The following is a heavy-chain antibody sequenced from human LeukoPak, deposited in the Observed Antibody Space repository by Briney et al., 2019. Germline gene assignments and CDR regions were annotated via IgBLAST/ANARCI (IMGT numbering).Heavy chain of an antibody. V-gene: IGHV4-31*03. CDR3: ARDFHGADDY. J-gene: IGHJ4*02. CDR2: IYHSGST. D-gene: IGHD1-26*01. Sequence: SETLSLTCTVSGGSISSGGYYWSWLRQHPGKGLEWIGYIYHSGSTYYNPSLRSRLTISVDTSKNQFSLKLSSVTAADTAVYYCARDFHGADDYWGQGTLVTVSS. CDR1: GGSISSGGYY.